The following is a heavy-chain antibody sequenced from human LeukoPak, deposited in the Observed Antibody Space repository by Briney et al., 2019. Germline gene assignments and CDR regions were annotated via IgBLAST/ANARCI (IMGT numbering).Heavy chain of an antibody. D-gene: IGHD2-2*01. J-gene: IGHJ4*02. V-gene: IGHV3-66*01. Sequence: GGSLRLSCAASGFTFNNYALSWVRQAPGKGLEWVSVIYSGGSTYYADSVKGRFTISRDNSKNTLYLQMNSLRAEDTAVYYCARAEARAYAFDYWGQGTLVTVSS. CDR2: IYSGGST. CDR1: GFTFNNYA. CDR3: ARAEARAYAFDY.